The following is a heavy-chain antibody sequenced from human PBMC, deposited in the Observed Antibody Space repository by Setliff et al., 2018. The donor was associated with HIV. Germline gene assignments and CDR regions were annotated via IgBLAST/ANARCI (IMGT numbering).Heavy chain of an antibody. Sequence: SETLSLTCTVHRGSISTYYWTWIRQPPGKGLEYIGYIYYTVRTGYNPSLNGRVTISIDMSKSQFSLKLNSVTAADTAVYYCARAPTHFFGNNKSFSPDAFDIWGLGTMVTVSS. J-gene: IGHJ3*02. V-gene: IGHV4-59*01. CDR3: ARAPTHFFGNNKSFSPDAFDI. D-gene: IGHD2-15*01. CDR1: RGSISTYY. CDR2: IYYTVRT.